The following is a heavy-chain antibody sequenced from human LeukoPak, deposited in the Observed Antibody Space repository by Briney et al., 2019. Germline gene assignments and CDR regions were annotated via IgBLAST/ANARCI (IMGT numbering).Heavy chain of an antibody. Sequence: GGSLRPSCAASGFTFSNYEMNWVRQAPGKGLEWVSYISSRGSTIYYADSVKGRFTISRDNAKNSLYLQMNSLRAEDTAVYYCARSPNYDFWSGYYGFDYWGQGTLVTVSS. D-gene: IGHD3-3*01. CDR1: GFTFSNYE. CDR3: ARSPNYDFWSGYYGFDY. CDR2: ISSRGSTI. J-gene: IGHJ4*02. V-gene: IGHV3-48*03.